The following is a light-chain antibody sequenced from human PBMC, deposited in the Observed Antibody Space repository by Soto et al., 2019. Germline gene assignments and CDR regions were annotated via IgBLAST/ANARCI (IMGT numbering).Light chain of an antibody. Sequence: SALTQPRSVSGSPGQSVTISCTGTTNDVGNYNYVSWYQQHPSKAPKLMIYDVTKRPSGVPDRFSGSKSGNTASLTISGLQVEDEAEYFCFSFTTTSTHVFGTGTKVTVL. V-gene: IGLV2-11*01. CDR1: TNDVGNYNY. J-gene: IGLJ1*01. CDR3: FSFTTTSTHV. CDR2: DVT.